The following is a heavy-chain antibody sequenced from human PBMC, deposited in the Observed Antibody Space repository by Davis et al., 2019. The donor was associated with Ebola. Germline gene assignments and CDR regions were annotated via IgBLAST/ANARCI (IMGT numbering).Heavy chain of an antibody. Sequence: PGGSLRLSCAASGFTFSTNWMNWVRQAPGKGPEWVANIKGDGSETYYVDSVKGRFSISRDNAKNSVYLQMNTLRVDDTAVYYCAKHGTHYYYGVDVWGQGTTVTVSS. J-gene: IGHJ6*02. V-gene: IGHV3-7*01. CDR1: GFTFSTNW. CDR3: AKHGTHYYYGVDV. CDR2: IKGDGSET.